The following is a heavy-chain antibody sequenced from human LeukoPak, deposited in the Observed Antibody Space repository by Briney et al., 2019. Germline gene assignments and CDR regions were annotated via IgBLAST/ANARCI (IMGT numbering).Heavy chain of an antibody. CDR3: TRASGYSSGAVYY. Sequence: GGSLRLSCAASGFTFDDYAMHWVRQAPGKGLEWVSGISWNSGSIGYADSVKGRFTISRDNAKSTLYLQMNSLRADDMALYYCTRASGYSSGAVYYWGQGTLVTVSS. CDR1: GFTFDDYA. D-gene: IGHD5-18*01. V-gene: IGHV3-9*03. CDR2: ISWNSGSI. J-gene: IGHJ4*02.